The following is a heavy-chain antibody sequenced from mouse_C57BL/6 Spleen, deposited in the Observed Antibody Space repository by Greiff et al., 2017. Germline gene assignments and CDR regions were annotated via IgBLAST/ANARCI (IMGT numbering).Heavy chain of an antibody. D-gene: IGHD1-1*01. CDR1: GFNIKDYS. V-gene: IGHV14-1*01. Sequence: VQLQQSGAELVRPGASVKLSCTASGFNIKDYSMHWVKPRPEQGLEWIGRIDPEDGDTEYAPTFPGKATMTAATSSTPAYLQLSSLTSEDPAVYYCTTILRAHFDYWGQGTTLTVAS. CDR2: IDPEDGDT. CDR3: TTILRAHFDY. J-gene: IGHJ2*01.